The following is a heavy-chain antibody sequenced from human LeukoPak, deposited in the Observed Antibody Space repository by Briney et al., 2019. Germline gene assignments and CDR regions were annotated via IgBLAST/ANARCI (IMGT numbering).Heavy chain of an antibody. CDR2: IYSGGST. CDR1: GFTVSSNY. Sequence: GRSLRLSCAASGFTVSSNYMSWVRQAPGKGLDWVSIIYSGGSTYYADSVKGRFTISTDNSKNTLYLQMNSLRAEDTAVYYCARDYVWGSYRYTTYWGQGTLVTVSS. D-gene: IGHD3-16*02. CDR3: ARDYVWGSYRYTTY. V-gene: IGHV3-53*01. J-gene: IGHJ4*02.